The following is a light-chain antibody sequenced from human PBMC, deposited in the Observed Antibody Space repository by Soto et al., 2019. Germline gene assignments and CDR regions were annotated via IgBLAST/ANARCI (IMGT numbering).Light chain of an antibody. V-gene: IGLV8-61*01. CDR2: GTD. Sequence: QTVVTQEPSISVSPGGTVTLTCGLNSGSVSTSDYPSWYQQTPSQAPRTLIYGTDTRSSGVPDRFSGSIVGNKAALTITGAQAEDESDYYCVLYMTSGLRVFGGGTKLTVL. CDR1: SGSVSTSDY. CDR3: VLYMTSGLRV. J-gene: IGLJ3*02.